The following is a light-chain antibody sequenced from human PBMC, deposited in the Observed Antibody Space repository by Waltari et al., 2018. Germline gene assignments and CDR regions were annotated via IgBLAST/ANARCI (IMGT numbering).Light chain of an antibody. Sequence: DLVMTQSPEYLAVSLGARATINCKSSQSLLHFSNNEFYLAWYQQKPGQSPKLLVHWASTRESGVPDRFSGSGSGREFTLTISSLQAEDVAVYYCQQYYSIPCTFGQGTRLEIK. V-gene: IGKV4-1*01. CDR3: QQYYSIPCT. CDR1: QSLLHFSNNEFY. J-gene: IGKJ2*02. CDR2: WAS.